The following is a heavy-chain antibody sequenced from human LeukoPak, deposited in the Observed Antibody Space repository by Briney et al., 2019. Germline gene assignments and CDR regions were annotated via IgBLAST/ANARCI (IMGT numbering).Heavy chain of an antibody. CDR3: ARDGYGYSYDY. CDR1: GFTFDGYG. Sequence: GGSLRLSCAASGFTFDGYGMGWVRQAPGKGLEWVSGINWNGGSAGYVDSVKGRFTIYRDNAKNFLYLQMNSLRVEDTALYYCARDGYGYSYDYWGQGTLVTVPS. V-gene: IGHV3-20*04. CDR2: INWNGGSA. J-gene: IGHJ4*02. D-gene: IGHD5-18*01.